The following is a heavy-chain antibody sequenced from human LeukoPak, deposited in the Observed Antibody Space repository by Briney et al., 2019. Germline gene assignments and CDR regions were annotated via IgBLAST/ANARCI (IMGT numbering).Heavy chain of an antibody. CDR1: GFTFSGSA. D-gene: IGHD7-27*01. J-gene: IGHJ3*02. Sequence: PGGSLRLSCAASGFTFSGSAMHWVRQASGKGLEWVGRIRSKANSYATAYAASVKGRFTISRDDSKNTAYLQMNSLKTEDTAVYYCTRRELGINAFDIWGQGTMVTVSS. V-gene: IGHV3-73*01. CDR3: TRRELGINAFDI. CDR2: IRSKANSYAT.